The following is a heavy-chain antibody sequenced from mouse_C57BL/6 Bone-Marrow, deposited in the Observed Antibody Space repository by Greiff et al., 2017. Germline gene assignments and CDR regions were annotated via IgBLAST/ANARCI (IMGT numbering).Heavy chain of an antibody. CDR1: GFTFSSYT. D-gene: IGHD2-5*01. J-gene: IGHJ2*01. CDR3: ARRYSNRP. Sequence: EVQRVESGGGLVKPGGSLKLSCAASGFTFSSYTMSWVRQTPEKRLEWVATISGGGGNTYYPDSVKGRFTISRDNAKNTLYLQMSSLRSEDTALYYCARRYSNRPWGQGTTLTVSS. V-gene: IGHV5-9*01. CDR2: ISGGGGNT.